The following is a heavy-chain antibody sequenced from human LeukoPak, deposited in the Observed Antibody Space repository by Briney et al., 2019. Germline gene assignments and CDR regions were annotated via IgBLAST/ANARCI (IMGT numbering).Heavy chain of an antibody. Sequence: QPGGSLRLSCAASGFTFSSYNMNWVRQAPGKGLEWVSYISSSRTTIFYADSVKGRFTISRDNAKNSLFLQMNSLRDEDTAVYYCARDSPGWGAFDVWGQGTMVTVSS. CDR3: ARDSPGWGAFDV. CDR1: GFTFSSYN. V-gene: IGHV3-48*02. D-gene: IGHD1-26*01. CDR2: ISSSRTTI. J-gene: IGHJ3*01.